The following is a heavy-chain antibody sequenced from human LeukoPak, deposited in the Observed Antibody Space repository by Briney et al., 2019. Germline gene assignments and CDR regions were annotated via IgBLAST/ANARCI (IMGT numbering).Heavy chain of an antibody. D-gene: IGHD3-10*01. CDR3: VLGSPFDY. J-gene: IGHJ4*02. CDR1: GFTFSSYI. Sequence: GGSLRLSCAASGFTFSSYIMNWVRQAPGKGLEWVSYISSSSRSIYYADSVKGRFTISRDNANNSLSLQMNSLRDEDTAVYYCVLGSPFDYWGQGTLVTVSS. CDR2: ISSSSRSI. V-gene: IGHV3-48*02.